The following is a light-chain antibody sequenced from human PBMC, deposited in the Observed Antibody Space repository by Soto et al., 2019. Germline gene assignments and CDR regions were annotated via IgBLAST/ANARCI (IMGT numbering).Light chain of an antibody. CDR3: QHYNNWPRT. CDR2: SAS. J-gene: IGKJ1*01. V-gene: IGKV3-15*01. CDR1: QSVSRN. Sequence: EIVMTQSPATLSVSPGEGATLSCRASQSVSRNLAWYQQKPGQTPRLIIYSASTRATGVPVMFTGSGSGTEFSLTSSSLQSEDFAVYYCQHYNNWPRTFGEGTKAEIK.